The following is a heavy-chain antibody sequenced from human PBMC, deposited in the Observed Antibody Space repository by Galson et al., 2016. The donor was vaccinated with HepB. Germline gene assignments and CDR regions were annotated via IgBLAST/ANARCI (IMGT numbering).Heavy chain of an antibody. CDR2: ISPYNGDT. D-gene: IGHD3-22*01. V-gene: IGHV1-18*01. CDR1: GYMFTNYG. J-gene: IGHJ3*02. CDR3: ARDRGSGNYFGAFDI. Sequence: SVKVSCKASGYMFTNYGVAWVRQAPGQGLEYMGWISPYNGDTNYAQKFQDRFTMTTDTSTYTAHMELRSLRSDDTAVYYCARDRGSGNYFGAFDIWGQGTTVTVSS.